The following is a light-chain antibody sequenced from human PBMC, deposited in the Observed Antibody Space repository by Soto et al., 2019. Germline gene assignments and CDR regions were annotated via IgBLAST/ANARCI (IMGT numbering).Light chain of an antibody. J-gene: IGKJ1*01. CDR3: QQYGSSPPT. CDR1: QRVSTNY. Sequence: EIVLTQSPGTLSLSPGERTTLSCRASQRVSTNYLAWYQRKPGQAPRLLIYGASSRATDIPNRFSGSGSGKDFTLTITRLKADDYAVYYSQQYGSSPPTFGQVTKVEIK. CDR2: GAS. V-gene: IGKV3-20*01.